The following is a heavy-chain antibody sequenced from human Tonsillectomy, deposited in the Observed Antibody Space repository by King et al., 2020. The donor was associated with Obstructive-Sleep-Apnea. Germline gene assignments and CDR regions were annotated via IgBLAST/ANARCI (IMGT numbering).Heavy chain of an antibody. D-gene: IGHD4-17*01. V-gene: IGHV1-46*01. CDR3: ATAQNDNGDSESFDS. CDR2: INPRGDST. CDR1: GYSFTTYY. J-gene: IGHJ4*02. Sequence: HVQLVESGAEVKKPGASVKVSCKASGYSFTTYYVHWVRQAPGQGLQCMGIINPRGDSTRGAQKFQGRLTLTRDTSTRTPYMELSSLRSEDTAVYYCATAQNDNGDSESFDSWGQGTLVTVSS.